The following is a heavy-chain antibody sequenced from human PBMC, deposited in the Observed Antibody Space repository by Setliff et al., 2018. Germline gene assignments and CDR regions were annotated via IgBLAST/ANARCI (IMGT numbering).Heavy chain of an antibody. CDR3: ARDGLGAFSLRSMDV. CDR1: GGSISSYY. CDR2: IDYSGST. Sequence: SETLSLTCTVSGGSISSYYCSWIRQPPGKGLEWIGYIDYSGSTNYNPSLKSRVTISLDTSKNQFSLQLGSVTAADTAVYYCARDGLGAFSLRSMDVWGKGTTVTVSS. J-gene: IGHJ6*04. D-gene: IGHD3-3*02. V-gene: IGHV4-59*01.